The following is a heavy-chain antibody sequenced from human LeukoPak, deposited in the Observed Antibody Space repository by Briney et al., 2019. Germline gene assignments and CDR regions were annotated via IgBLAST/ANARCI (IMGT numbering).Heavy chain of an antibody. CDR1: GGSISSYY. Sequence: SETLSLTCTVSGGSISSYYWSWIRQSPGNGLEWIGHIYSSGSTNYNPSLKSRVTISIDTSKNQFSLKLSSVTAADTALYYCARNYDNSGYTAFGYWGRGTLVTVSS. CDR3: ARNYDNSGYTAFGY. CDR2: IYSSGST. J-gene: IGHJ4*02. V-gene: IGHV4-59*01. D-gene: IGHD3-22*01.